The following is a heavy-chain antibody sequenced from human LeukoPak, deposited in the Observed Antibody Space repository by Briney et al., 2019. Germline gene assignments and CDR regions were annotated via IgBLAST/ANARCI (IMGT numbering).Heavy chain of an antibody. CDR1: GGSFSGYY. V-gene: IGHV4-34*01. J-gene: IGHJ4*02. CDR2: IKHSGST. CDR3: ARGRTRAAAGVLDY. D-gene: IGHD6-13*01. Sequence: SETLSLTCAVYGGSFSGYYWGWIRQPPGKGLEWVGEIKHSGSTNYNPSLKSRATISVDTSKNQCSLKLSSVTAADTAVYYCARGRTRAAAGVLDYWGQGTLVTVSS.